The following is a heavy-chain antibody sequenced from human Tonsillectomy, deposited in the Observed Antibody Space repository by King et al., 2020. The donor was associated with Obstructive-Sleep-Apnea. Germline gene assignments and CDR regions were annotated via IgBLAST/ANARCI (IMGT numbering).Heavy chain of an antibody. CDR3: ARDHPPDHDDGDYGTKNDGRDG. J-gene: IGHJ6*02. CDR2: IYHSGST. Sequence: QLQESGPGLVKPSETLSLTCSVSGYSISSDYYWGWIRQPPGKGLEWIGSIYHSGSTYYNPSLKSRVTISVDTSKNQFSLKLSSVTAADTAVYYCARDHPPDHDDGDYGTKNDGRDGGGQGTTVTVAS. CDR1: GYSISSDYY. D-gene: IGHD4-17*01. V-gene: IGHV4-38-2*02.